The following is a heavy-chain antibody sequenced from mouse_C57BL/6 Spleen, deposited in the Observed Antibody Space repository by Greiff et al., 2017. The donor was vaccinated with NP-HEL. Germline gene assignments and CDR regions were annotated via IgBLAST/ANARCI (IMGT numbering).Heavy chain of an antibody. J-gene: IGHJ3*01. CDR2: ISDGGSYT. CDR1: GFTFSSYA. CDR3: ARDDSDWFAY. Sequence: DVMLVESGGGLVKPGGSLKLSCAASGFTFSSYAMSWVRQTPEKRLEWVATISDGGSYTYYPDNVKGRFTISRDNAKNNLYLQMSHLKSEDTAMYYCARDDSDWFAYWGQGTLVTVSA. D-gene: IGHD2-12*01. V-gene: IGHV5-4*01.